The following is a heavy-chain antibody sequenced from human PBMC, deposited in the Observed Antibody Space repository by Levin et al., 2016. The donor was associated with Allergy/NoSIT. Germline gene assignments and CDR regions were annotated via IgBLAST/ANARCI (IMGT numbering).Heavy chain of an antibody. CDR3: ARDTNSGWHVGY. J-gene: IGHJ4*02. CDR2: ISSSTNTI. D-gene: IGHD6-25*01. CDR1: GFTFSIYN. Sequence: GESLKISCAASGFTFSIYNMNWVRQAPGKGLEWVSFISSSTNTIYYADSVRGRFTISRDNARNSLYLQMDSVRAEDTAVYYCARDTNSGWHVGYWGQGTLVTVSS. V-gene: IGHV3-48*01.